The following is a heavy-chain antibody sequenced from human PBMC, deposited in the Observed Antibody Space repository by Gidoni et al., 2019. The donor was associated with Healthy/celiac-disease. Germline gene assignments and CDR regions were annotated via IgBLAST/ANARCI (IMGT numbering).Heavy chain of an antibody. V-gene: IGHV3-21*01. CDR3: ARESSSWLYYYYYGMDV. CDR2: ISSSSSYI. J-gene: IGHJ6*02. Sequence: EVQLVESGGGLVKPGGSLRLSCAASGFTFSSDRMNWVRQAPGKGLEWVSSISSSSSYIYYADSVKGRFTISRDNAKNSLYLQMNSLRAEDTAVYYCARESSSWLYYYYYGMDVWGQGTTVTVSS. D-gene: IGHD6-13*01. CDR1: GFTFSSDR.